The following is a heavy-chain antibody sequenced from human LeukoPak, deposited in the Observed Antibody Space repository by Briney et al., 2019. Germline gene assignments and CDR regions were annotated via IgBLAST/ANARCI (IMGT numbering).Heavy chain of an antibody. J-gene: IGHJ4*02. Sequence: GGSLRLSCAASGFTFSSYWMSWVRQAPGKGLEWVANIKQDGSEKYYVDSVKGRFTISRDNAKNSLYLQMNSLRAEDTAVYYCARGVERTAAAGNFDYWGQGTLVTVSS. CDR3: ARGVERTAAAGNFDY. D-gene: IGHD6-13*01. CDR1: GFTFSSYW. CDR2: IKQDGSEK. V-gene: IGHV3-7*01.